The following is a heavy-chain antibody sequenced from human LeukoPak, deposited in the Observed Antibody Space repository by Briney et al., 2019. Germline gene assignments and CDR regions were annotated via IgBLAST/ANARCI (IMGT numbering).Heavy chain of an antibody. Sequence: GGSLRLSCAASGFTFSSYSMNWVRQAPGKGLEWVSYISSSSTIYYADSVKGRFTISRDNAKNSLYLQMNSLRAEDTAVYYCARGLTSYMDVWGKGTTVTVSS. J-gene: IGHJ6*03. CDR1: GFTFSSYS. CDR2: ISSSSTI. CDR3: ARGLTSYMDV. V-gene: IGHV3-48*01.